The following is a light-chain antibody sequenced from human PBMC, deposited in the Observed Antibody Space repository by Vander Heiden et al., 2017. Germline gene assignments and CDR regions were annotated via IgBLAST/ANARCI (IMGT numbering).Light chain of an antibody. V-gene: IGLV2-23*02. CDR1: SSDVGSYNL. CDR2: EVS. Sequence: QSALTQPASVSGSPGQSITISCPGTSSDVGSYNLVSWYQQHPGNAPNRRMYEVSKRPSGVSNRVSGSKSGNNASLTISGLQAEDDADDYCCSYAGSTSGVFGGGTKLTVL. J-gene: IGLJ3*02. CDR3: CSYAGSTSGV.